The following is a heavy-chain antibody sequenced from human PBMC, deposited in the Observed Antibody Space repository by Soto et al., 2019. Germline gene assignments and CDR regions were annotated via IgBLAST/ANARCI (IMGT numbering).Heavy chain of an antibody. J-gene: IGHJ4*02. D-gene: IGHD3-10*01. CDR2: ISPMFGAA. V-gene: IGHV1-69*19. Sequence: QVQLVQSGAEMKKPGSSVKVSCQSSGGTFTTYAMNWVRQAPGQGPEWMGDISPMFGAANYAPKSQGRVTITADESTGTSYMQLSSLTSEDTALYFCAREVQVHTPAFVYWGQGTLVTVSS. CDR3: AREVQVHTPAFVY. CDR1: GGTFTTYA.